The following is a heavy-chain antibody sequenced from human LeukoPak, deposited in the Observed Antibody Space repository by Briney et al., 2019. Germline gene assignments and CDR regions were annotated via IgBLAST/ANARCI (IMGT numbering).Heavy chain of an antibody. CDR3: AKILPMNESFDY. J-gene: IGHJ4*02. CDR2: ITDRGGIT. Sequence: PGGSLRLSCAASGFTFSNYPMSWVRQAPGKGLEWVSTITDRGGITYYADSVKGHFTISRDNSKNTLYLRMNSVRAEDTAVYYWAKILPMNESFDYWGQGTLVTVSS. D-gene: IGHD1-1*01. CDR1: GFTFSNYP. V-gene: IGHV3-23*01.